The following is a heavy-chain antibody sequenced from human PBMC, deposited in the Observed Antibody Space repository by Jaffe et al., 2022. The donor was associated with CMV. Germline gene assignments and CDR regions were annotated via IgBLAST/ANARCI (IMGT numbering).Heavy chain of an antibody. D-gene: IGHD3-22*01. CDR1: GGSISSSSYY. Sequence: QLQLQESGPGLVKPSETLSLTCTVSGGSISSSSYYWGWIRQPPGKGLEWIGSIYYSGSTYYNPSLKSRVTISVDTSKNQFSLKLSSVTAADTAVYYCRGIVVVTNYYYYMDVWGKGTTVTVSS. V-gene: IGHV4-39*01. J-gene: IGHJ6*03. CDR3: RGIVVVTNYYYYMDV. CDR2: IYYSGST.